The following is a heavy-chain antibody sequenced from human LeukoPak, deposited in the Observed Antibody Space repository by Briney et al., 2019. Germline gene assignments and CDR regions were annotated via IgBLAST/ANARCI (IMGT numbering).Heavy chain of an antibody. J-gene: IGHJ6*02. CDR3: ATSIAAAGTAYYGMDV. V-gene: IGHV3-66*02. CDR2: IYSGGST. Sequence: PGGSLRLSCAASGFTVSSNYMSWVRQAPGKGLEWVSVIYSGGSTYYADSVKGRFTISRDNSKNTLYPQMNSLRAEDTAVYYCATSIAAAGTAYYGMDVWGQGTTVTVSS. D-gene: IGHD6-13*01. CDR1: GFTVSSNY.